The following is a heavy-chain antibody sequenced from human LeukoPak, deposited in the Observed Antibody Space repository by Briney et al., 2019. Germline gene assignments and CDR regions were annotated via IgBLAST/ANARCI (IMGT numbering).Heavy chain of an antibody. J-gene: IGHJ4*02. V-gene: IGHV3-23*01. CDR3: ARDGHAFSSNWAYFED. CDR2: IGNTET. Sequence: GGSLRLSCVASGFIFDTFAMSWVRQAPGKGLEWVSGIGNTETFYADSVKGRFTISRDNSRNTIYLHMSNLRAEDTALYYCARDGHAFSSNWAYFEDWGQGRPVTVSS. D-gene: IGHD7-27*01. CDR1: GFIFDTFA.